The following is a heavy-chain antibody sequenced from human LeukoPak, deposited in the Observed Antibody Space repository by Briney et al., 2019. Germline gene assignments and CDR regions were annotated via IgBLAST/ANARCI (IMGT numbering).Heavy chain of an antibody. CDR3: ARDLSGSLYFDY. CDR2: LYISGST. V-gene: IGHV4-4*07. D-gene: IGHD3-10*01. J-gene: IGHJ4*02. Sequence: SETLSLTCTVSGASISSYYYNWIRQTAGRGLEWIGRLYISGSTDYNPSLKSRVTISVDTTKNQFSLKLTSVTAADTAVYFCARDLSGSLYFDYWGQGILVTVSS. CDR1: GASISSYY.